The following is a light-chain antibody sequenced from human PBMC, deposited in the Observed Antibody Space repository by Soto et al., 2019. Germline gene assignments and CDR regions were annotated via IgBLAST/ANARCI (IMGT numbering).Light chain of an antibody. CDR2: EVS. CDR1: TSDVGSYDL. CDR3: CSYAGSSTYV. J-gene: IGLJ1*01. V-gene: IGLV2-23*02. Sequence: QSVLTQPASVSGSPGQSITISCTGTTSDVGSYDLVSRYQQHPGKAPKLMIYEVSKWPSGVSNRFSGSKSANTASLTISGLQAEDEADYYCCSYAGSSTYVFGPGTKVTVL.